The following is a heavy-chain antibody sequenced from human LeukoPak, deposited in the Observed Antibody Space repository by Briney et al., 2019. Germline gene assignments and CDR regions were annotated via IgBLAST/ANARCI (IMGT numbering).Heavy chain of an antibody. CDR3: ARDDTGKDDAFDI. J-gene: IGHJ3*02. Sequence: PGGSLRLSCAASGFSLSNYWMSWVRQAPGKGLEWVANIKQDGSEKYYVDSVKGRFTISRDNAKNSLYLQMNSLRAEDTAVYYCARDDTGKDDAFDIWGQGTMVTVSS. CDR1: GFSLSNYW. V-gene: IGHV3-7*01. CDR2: IKQDGSEK.